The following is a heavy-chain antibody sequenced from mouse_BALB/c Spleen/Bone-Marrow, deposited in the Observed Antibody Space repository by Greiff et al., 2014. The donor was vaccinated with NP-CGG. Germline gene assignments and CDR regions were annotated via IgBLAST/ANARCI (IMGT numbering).Heavy chain of an antibody. CDR2: IDPASGNT. Sequence: VQLQQPGAELVKPGASVKLPCTASGFNIKDTYMHWVKQRPEQGLEWIGRIDPASGNTKYDPKFQGKATITADTSSNTAYLQLSSLTSEDTAVYYCARAGRGRYFDVWGAGTTVTVSS. CDR3: ARAGRGRYFDV. CDR1: GFNIKDTY. D-gene: IGHD4-1*01. V-gene: IGHV14-3*02. J-gene: IGHJ1*01.